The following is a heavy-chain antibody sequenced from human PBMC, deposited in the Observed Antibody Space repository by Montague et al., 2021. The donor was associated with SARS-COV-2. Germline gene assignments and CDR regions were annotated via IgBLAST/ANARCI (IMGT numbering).Heavy chain of an antibody. CDR1: GGSISGFY. CDR3: ARRLRSCTNGVCRTSNYYGLDV. Sequence: SETLSLTCTVSGGSISGFYWSWIRQPPGKGLERIGYIYYSGSTXXXPSXXXRXPVSVDRAKNQVSLRLTSVTAADTAVSYCARRLRSCTNGVCRTSNYYGLDVWGQGTTVTVSS. CDR2: IYYSGST. D-gene: IGHD2-8*01. V-gene: IGHV4-59*01. J-gene: IGHJ6*02.